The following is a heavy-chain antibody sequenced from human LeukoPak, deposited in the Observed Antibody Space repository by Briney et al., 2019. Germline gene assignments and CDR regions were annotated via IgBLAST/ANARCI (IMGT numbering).Heavy chain of an antibody. CDR3: ASTPLDCSGGSCYPNWFDP. Sequence: SETLSLTCTVSGGSISSSSYYWGWIRQPPGKGLEWIGSIYYSGSTYYNPSLKSRVTISVDTSKNQFSLKLSSVTAADTAVYYCASTPLDCSGGSCYPNWFDPWGQGTLVTVSS. V-gene: IGHV4-39*07. J-gene: IGHJ5*02. CDR2: IYYSGST. CDR1: GGSISSSSYY. D-gene: IGHD2-15*01.